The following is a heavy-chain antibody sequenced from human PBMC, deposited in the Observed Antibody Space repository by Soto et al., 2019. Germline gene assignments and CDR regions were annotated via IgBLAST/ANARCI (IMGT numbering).Heavy chain of an antibody. D-gene: IGHD3-22*01. CDR1: GGSMTSTSYC. CDR2: AYYTGKT. J-gene: IGHJ5*02. V-gene: IGHV4-39*01. Sequence: SETLSLTCTVSGGSMTSTSYCWGWNRQPPGKGLEWLGSAYYTGKTYDNPSLQSRVAVSVDTSKNQFSLRLNAVTAADAAVYHCSRLFSDSSCYYWFDAWGQGALVTVSS. CDR3: SRLFSDSSCYYWFDA.